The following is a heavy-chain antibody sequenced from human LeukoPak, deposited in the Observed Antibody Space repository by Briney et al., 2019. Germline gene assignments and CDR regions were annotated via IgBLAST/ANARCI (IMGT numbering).Heavy chain of an antibody. CDR2: INYSGTT. J-gene: IGHJ4*02. D-gene: IGHD5-24*01. V-gene: IGHV4-39*01. Sequence: SETLSLTCTASGGSISSSGYYWGWIRQPPGKGLEWIASINYSGTTYYNPSLKSRVTISEDRSKNQFSLKLSSVTAADTAVYYSARLRDGRWLLEYWGQGTLVTVSS. CDR1: GGSISSSGYY. CDR3: ARLRDGRWLLEY.